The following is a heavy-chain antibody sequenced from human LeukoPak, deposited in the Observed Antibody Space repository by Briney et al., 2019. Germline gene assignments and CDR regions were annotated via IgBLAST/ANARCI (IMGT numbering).Heavy chain of an antibody. CDR2: INHSGST. Sequence: IPSETLSLTCAVYGGSFSGYYWSWIRQPPGKGLEWIGEINHSGSTNYNPSLKSRVTISVDTSKNQFSLKLSSVTAADTAVYYCARRVISSNASFDYWGQGTLVTVSS. V-gene: IGHV4-34*01. J-gene: IGHJ4*02. D-gene: IGHD2-21*01. CDR1: GGSFSGYY. CDR3: ARRVISSNASFDY.